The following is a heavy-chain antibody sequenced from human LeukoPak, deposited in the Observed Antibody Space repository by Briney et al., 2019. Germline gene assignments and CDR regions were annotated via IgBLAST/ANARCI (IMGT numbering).Heavy chain of an antibody. J-gene: IGHJ4*02. CDR1: GFTVSSNY. CDR3: ASWSIWGAPDY. Sequence: GGSLRLPCAASGFTVSSNYMSWVRQAPGKGLEWVSVIYSGGSTYYADSVKGRFTISRDNSKNTLYLQMNSLRAEDTAVYYCASWSIWGAPDYWGQGTLVTVSS. D-gene: IGHD3-16*01. CDR2: IYSGGST. V-gene: IGHV3-66*01.